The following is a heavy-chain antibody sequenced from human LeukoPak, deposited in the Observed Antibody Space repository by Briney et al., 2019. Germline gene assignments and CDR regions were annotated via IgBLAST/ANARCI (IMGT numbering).Heavy chain of an antibody. CDR1: GASISSYY. J-gene: IGHJ4*02. CDR2: IYYTGTT. D-gene: IGHD1-1*01. V-gene: IGHV4-59*01. CDR3: ARVQRPLDGADY. Sequence: SETLSLTCTVSGASISSYYWSWIRQPPGKGLQWFGYIYYTGTTKYNPSLESRVTISVDTSKNQLYLKLSSVTAADTAVYYCARVQRPLDGADYWGQGTLVTVSS.